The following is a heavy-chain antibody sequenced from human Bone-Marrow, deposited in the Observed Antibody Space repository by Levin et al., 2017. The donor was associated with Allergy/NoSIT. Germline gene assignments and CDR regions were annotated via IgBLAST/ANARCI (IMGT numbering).Heavy chain of an antibody. CDR2: IYYSGSA. Sequence: ESLKISCPVSGGSISSSNHYWGWIRQPPGKGLEWVGNIYYSGSAFYNPSLKSRVTISVDTSKNQFSLKLSSMTAADTAVYYCARGSDYGDYTYYFDYWGQGTLVTVSS. CDR3: ARGSDYGDYTYYFDY. CDR1: GGSISSSNHY. J-gene: IGHJ4*02. V-gene: IGHV4-39*07. D-gene: IGHD4-17*01.